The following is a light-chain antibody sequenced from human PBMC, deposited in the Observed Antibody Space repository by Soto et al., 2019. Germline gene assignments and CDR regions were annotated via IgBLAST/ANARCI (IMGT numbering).Light chain of an antibody. CDR2: RTS. Sequence: QAVVTQEPSLTVSPGGTVTLPCALTTGAVTSDYYPNWFQRKPGQALRTLIYRTSNKHSWTPARFSGSILGGKAALTLSGVQPEDEADYHCVLLYGVAWVFGGGTKLTVL. CDR1: TGAVTSDYY. V-gene: IGLV7-43*01. CDR3: VLLYGVAWV. J-gene: IGLJ3*02.